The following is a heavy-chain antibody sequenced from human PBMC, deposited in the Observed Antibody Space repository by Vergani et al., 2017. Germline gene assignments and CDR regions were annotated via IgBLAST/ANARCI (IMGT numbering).Heavy chain of an antibody. CDR2: ISGSSGYV. CDR3: ARGLWDCTHIRCSPPSY. Sequence: VQLVESGGGVVHPGGSLRLSCAASGFSFSSYSMNWVRQAPGKGLEWVASISGSSGYVFYRDSVEGRFTITRDNAKKSVYLQMNSLRAEDTAMYFCARGLWDCTHIRCSPPSYWGQRTQVTVSA. D-gene: IGHD2-8*01. J-gene: IGHJ4*02. V-gene: IGHV3-21*01. CDR1: GFSFSSYS.